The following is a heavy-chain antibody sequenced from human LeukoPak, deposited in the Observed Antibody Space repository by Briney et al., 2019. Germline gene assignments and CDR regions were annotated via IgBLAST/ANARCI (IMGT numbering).Heavy chain of an antibody. Sequence: GGSLRLSCAASGFTFSSYKMNWVRQAPGKGLEWVSSISGDSRYIYYADSLKGRFTISRDNAKNSLHLQMNSLRAEDTAVYYCARDPGTVADTYFDYWGPGTLVTVFS. D-gene: IGHD6-19*01. CDR1: GFTFSSYK. J-gene: IGHJ4*02. CDR3: ARDPGTVADTYFDY. CDR2: ISGDSRYI. V-gene: IGHV3-21*01.